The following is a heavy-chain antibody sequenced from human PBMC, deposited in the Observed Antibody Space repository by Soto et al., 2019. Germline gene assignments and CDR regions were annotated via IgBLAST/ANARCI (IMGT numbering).Heavy chain of an antibody. V-gene: IGHV4-39*01. CDR3: VKRSLLVAPT. CDR1: GDSISTRNYY. Sequence: PSETLSLTCSVSGDSISTRNYYWDWIRQPPGKGLEWIGSIFYSGSTYFSPSLKSRVIISADTSKNQFSLSLNSVTAADTAVYYCVKRSLLVAPTWGQGSLGTVSS. D-gene: IGHD2-21*01. J-gene: IGHJ4*02. CDR2: IFYSGST.